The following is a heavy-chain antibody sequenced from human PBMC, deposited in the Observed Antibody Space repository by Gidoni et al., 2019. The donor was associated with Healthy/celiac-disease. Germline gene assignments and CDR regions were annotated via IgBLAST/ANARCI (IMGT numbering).Heavy chain of an antibody. CDR2: ISSSSSYI. V-gene: IGHV3-21*01. Sequence: SMNWVRQAPGKGLEWVSSISSSSSYIYYADSVKGRFTISRDNAKNSLYLQMNSLRAEDTAVYYCARSQAYSGYDFDYWGQGTLVTVSS. CDR3: ARSQAYSGYDFDY. D-gene: IGHD5-12*01. CDR1: S. J-gene: IGHJ4*02.